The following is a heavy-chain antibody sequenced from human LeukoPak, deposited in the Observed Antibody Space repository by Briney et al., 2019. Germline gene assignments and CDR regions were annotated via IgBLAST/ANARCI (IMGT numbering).Heavy chain of an antibody. J-gene: IGHJ5*02. CDR2: ISSSSSYI. Sequence: GGSLRLPCAASGFTFSSYSMNWVRQAPGKGLEWVSSISSSSSYIYYADSVKGRFTISRDNAKNSLYLQMNSLRAEDTAVYYCARKGMVRGSSSFDPWGQGTLVTVSS. CDR1: GFTFSSYS. V-gene: IGHV3-21*01. D-gene: IGHD3-10*01. CDR3: ARKGMVRGSSSFDP.